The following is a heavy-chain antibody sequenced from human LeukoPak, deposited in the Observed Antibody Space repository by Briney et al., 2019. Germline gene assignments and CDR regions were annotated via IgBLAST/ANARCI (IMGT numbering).Heavy chain of an antibody. J-gene: IGHJ4*02. CDR3: ARETSWAEFDY. CDR1: GYTFTSFY. Sequence: GASVKVSCKASGYTFTSFYMHWVRQAPGQGLEWMGIINPSGGSTSYAQKFQGRVTMTRDMSMSTVYMELSSLRSEDTALYYCARETSWAEFDYWGQGTLVTVSS. CDR2: INPSGGST. D-gene: IGHD2-2*01. V-gene: IGHV1-46*01.